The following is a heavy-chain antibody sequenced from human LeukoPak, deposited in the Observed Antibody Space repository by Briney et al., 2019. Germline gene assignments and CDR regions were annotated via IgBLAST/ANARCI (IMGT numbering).Heavy chain of an antibody. CDR3: TTDYNVDYYDSSGYYNFDY. Sequence: PGGSLRLSCAASGFTFSNAWMSGVRQAPGGGGEGVGRIISKADGVTTDYAAPMKDRFTISRDESINTLDLYMNSVKTEESAGYYCTTDYNVDYYDSSGYYNFDYWGQGTLVTVSS. J-gene: IGHJ4*02. V-gene: IGHV3-15*01. D-gene: IGHD3-22*01. CDR1: GFTFSNAW. CDR2: IISKADGVTT.